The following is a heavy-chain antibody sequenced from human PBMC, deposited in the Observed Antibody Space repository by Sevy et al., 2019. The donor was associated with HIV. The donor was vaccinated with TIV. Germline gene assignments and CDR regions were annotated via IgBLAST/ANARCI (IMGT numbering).Heavy chain of an antibody. D-gene: IGHD3-3*01. J-gene: IGHJ6*02. V-gene: IGHV1-18*01. Sequence: ASVKVSCKASGYTLNDYGISWVRQAPGQVLAWIGWVTTYKDSTNYAQNFQGRVTLTTDTSTNTAYMELRSLRSDDTAVYYCARVDPYYEFGDVWGQGTTVTVSS. CDR2: VTTYKDST. CDR3: ARVDPYYEFGDV. CDR1: GYTLNDYG.